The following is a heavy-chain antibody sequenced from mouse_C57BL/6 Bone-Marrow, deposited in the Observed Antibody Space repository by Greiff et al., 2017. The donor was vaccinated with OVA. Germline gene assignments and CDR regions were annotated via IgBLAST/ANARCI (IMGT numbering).Heavy chain of an antibody. V-gene: IGHV5-6*01. J-gene: IGHJ2*01. CDR3: ARPYYYGFDY. D-gene: IGHD1-1*01. Sequence: EVNVVESGGDLVKPGGSLKLSCAASGFTFSSYGMSWVRQTPDKRLEWVATISSGGSYTYYPDSEKGRFTISRDNAKNTLYLQMSSLKAEDTAMYYCARPYYYGFDYWGQGTTLTVSS. CDR1: GFTFSSYG. CDR2: ISSGGSYT.